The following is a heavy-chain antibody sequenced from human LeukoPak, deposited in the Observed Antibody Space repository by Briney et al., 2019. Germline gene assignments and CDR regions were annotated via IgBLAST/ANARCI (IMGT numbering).Heavy chain of an antibody. CDR2: IYTSGST. CDR3: ARAADSSGYFYYFDY. J-gene: IGHJ4*02. Sequence: SETLSLTCTVSGGSISSGSYYWSWIRQPAGKGLEWIGRIYTSGSTNYNPSLKSRVTISVDTSKNQFSLKLSSATAADTAVYYCARAADSSGYFYYFDYWGQGTLVTVSS. V-gene: IGHV4-61*02. D-gene: IGHD3-22*01. CDR1: GGSISSGSYY.